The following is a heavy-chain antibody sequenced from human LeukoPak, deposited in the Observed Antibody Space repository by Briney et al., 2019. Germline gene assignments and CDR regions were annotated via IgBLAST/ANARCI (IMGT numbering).Heavy chain of an antibody. CDR3: SRGGNFAF. V-gene: IGHV4-38-2*01. J-gene: IGHJ4*02. CDR1: GYSISSGYY. Sequence: KPSETLFLTCAVSGYSISSGYYWGWIRQPPGKGLEWIGSINHSGSTYYNPSLKSRVTISIDTSKNQFSLNLSSVTAADTAVYYCSRGGNFAFWGQGTLVTVSS. CDR2: INHSGST.